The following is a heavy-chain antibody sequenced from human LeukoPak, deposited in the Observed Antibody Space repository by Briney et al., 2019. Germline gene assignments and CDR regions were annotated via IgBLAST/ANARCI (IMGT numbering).Heavy chain of an antibody. CDR3: AKRGVVIRVILVRFHKHAYYFDS. J-gene: IGHJ4*02. Sequence: PGGSLRLSCAVSGITLSNYGMSWVRQAPGKGLEWVAGISDSGGSTNYADSVKSRFTISRDNAKNTLYLQMNSLRAEDTAVYFCAKRGVVIRVILVRFHKHAYYFDSWGQGALVTVSS. CDR2: ISDSGGST. CDR1: GITLSNYG. V-gene: IGHV3-23*01. D-gene: IGHD3-10*01.